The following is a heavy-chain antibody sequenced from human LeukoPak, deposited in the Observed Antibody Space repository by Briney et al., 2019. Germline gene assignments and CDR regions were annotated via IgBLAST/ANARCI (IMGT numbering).Heavy chain of an antibody. CDR3: ARWQYWDTGGYFDY. CDR2: IYYSGST. V-gene: IGHV4-59*08. D-gene: IGHD2-8*02. Sequence: PSESLSLTRTVSGGSLNSYYWSWVRQPPGKGLEYGGYIYYSGSTHYNPSLKGRVTISVDRPKNQFSLKLRSVTAADTAVYYCARWQYWDTGGYFDYWGQGTLVTVSS. CDR1: GGSLNSYY. J-gene: IGHJ4*02.